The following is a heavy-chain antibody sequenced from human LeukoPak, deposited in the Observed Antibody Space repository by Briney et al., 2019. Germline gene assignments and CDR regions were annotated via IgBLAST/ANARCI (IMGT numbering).Heavy chain of an antibody. CDR3: AKDLMVRGVSHYYYYMDV. CDR1: GFTFSSYA. V-gene: IGHV3-23*01. D-gene: IGHD3-10*01. CDR2: ISGSGGST. J-gene: IGHJ6*03. Sequence: QSGGSLRLSCAASGFTFSSYAMSWVRQAPGKGLEWVSAISGSGGSTYYADSVKGRFTISRDNSKNTLYLQMNSLRAEDTAVYCCAKDLMVRGVSHYYYYMDVWGKGTTVTVSS.